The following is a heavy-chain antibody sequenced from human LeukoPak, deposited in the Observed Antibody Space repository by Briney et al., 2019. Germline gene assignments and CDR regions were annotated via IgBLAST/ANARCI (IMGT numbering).Heavy chain of an antibody. CDR2: ISAYNGNT. CDR3: AKDDCRDGYNCPWDNWFDP. J-gene: IGHJ5*02. CDR1: GYTFTSYG. D-gene: IGHD5-24*01. Sequence: GASVKVSCKASGYTFTSYGISWVRQAPGQGLEWMGWISAYNGNTNYAQKLQGRVTMTTDTSTSTAYMELRSLRSDDAAVYYCAKDDCRDGYNCPWDNWFDPWGQGTLVTVSS. V-gene: IGHV1-18*01.